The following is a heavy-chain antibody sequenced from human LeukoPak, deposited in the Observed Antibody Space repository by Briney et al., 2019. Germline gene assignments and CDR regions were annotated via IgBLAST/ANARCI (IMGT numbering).Heavy chain of an antibody. CDR2: ISYSGST. J-gene: IGHJ3*02. Sequence: NSSETLSLTCTVSGDSISSSSYYWDWIRQPPGKGLEWIASISYSGSTYYNPSLKSRVTMSVDTSKNEFSLRLSSVTAADTAVYYCARTKGLAGAYNAFDIWGQGTMVTVS. CDR3: ARTKGLAGAYNAFDI. D-gene: IGHD1-14*01. CDR1: GDSISSSSYY. V-gene: IGHV4-39*07.